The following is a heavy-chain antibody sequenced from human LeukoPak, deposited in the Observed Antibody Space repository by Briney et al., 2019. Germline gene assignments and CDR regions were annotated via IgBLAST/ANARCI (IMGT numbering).Heavy chain of an antibody. Sequence: ASVTVSCKASGYTFTSYGISWVRQAPGQGLEWMRWISAYNGNTNYAQKLQGRVTMTTDTSTSTAYMELRSLRSDDTAVYYCARVSGTYSSGWYWEVDYWGQGTLVTVSS. J-gene: IGHJ4*02. V-gene: IGHV1-18*01. D-gene: IGHD6-19*01. CDR3: ARVSGTYSSGWYWEVDY. CDR1: GYTFTSYG. CDR2: ISAYNGNT.